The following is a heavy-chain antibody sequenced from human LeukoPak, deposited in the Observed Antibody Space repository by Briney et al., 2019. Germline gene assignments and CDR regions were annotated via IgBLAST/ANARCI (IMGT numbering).Heavy chain of an antibody. Sequence: SETLSLTCTVSGGSISSGGYYWSWIRQHPGKGLEWIGYIYYSGSTYYNPSLKSRVTISVDTSKNQFSLKLSSVTAADTAVYYCARVGCSGGSCKQYYFDYWGQGTLVTVSS. CDR2: IYYSGST. CDR3: ARVGCSGGSCKQYYFDY. V-gene: IGHV4-31*03. D-gene: IGHD2-15*01. J-gene: IGHJ4*02. CDR1: GGSISSGGYY.